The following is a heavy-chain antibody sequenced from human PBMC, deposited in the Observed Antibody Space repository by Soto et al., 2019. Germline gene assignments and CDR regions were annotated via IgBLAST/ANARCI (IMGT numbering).Heavy chain of an antibody. J-gene: IGHJ6*02. CDR3: ATGYYYDSSGYPTPYHYSTDV. V-gene: IGHV1-69*06. D-gene: IGHD3-22*01. Sequence: SSVKVSCKASGGTFSSYAISWVRQAPGQGLEWMGGIIPIFGTANYAQKFQGRVTITADKSTSTAYMELSSLRSEDTAVYYCATGYYYDSSGYPTPYHYSTDVCGQGPTVTL. CDR2: IIPIFGTA. CDR1: GGTFSSYA.